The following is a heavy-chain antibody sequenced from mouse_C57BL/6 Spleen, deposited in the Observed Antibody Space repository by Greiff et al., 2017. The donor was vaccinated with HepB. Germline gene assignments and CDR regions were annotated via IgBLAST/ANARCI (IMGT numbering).Heavy chain of an antibody. CDR1: GYTFTSYW. V-gene: IGHV1-52*01. D-gene: IGHD6-1*01. J-gene: IGHJ4*01. Sequence: QVQLQQPGAELVRPGSSVKLSCKASGYTFTSYWMHWVKQRPIQGLEWIGNIDPSDSETHYNQKFKDKATLTVDKSSSTAYMQLSSLTSEDSAVYYCARRCPYYAMDYWGQGTSVTVSS. CDR3: ARRCPYYAMDY. CDR2: IDPSDSET.